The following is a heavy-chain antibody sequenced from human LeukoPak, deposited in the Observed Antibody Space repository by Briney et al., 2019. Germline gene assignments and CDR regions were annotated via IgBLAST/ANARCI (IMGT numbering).Heavy chain of an antibody. CDR2: SHISGST. Sequence: SETLSLTCTVSGGSISSYYWNWIRQPAGKGLEWIGRSHISGSTNYNPSLRSRVTMLVDTSKNQFSLKLSSVTAADTAVYYCARGKVVAGTPGQNSWDYWGQGTLVTVSS. D-gene: IGHD6-19*01. V-gene: IGHV4-4*07. CDR3: ARGKVVAGTPGQNSWDY. J-gene: IGHJ4*02. CDR1: GGSISSYY.